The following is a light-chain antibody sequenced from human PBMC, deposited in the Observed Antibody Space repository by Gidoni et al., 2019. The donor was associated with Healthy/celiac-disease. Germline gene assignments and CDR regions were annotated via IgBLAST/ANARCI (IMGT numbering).Light chain of an antibody. J-gene: IGKJ1*01. CDR3: QQYNNWLGT. CDR2: GAS. CDR1: QSVSSN. V-gene: IGKV3-15*01. Sequence: IVITQSPATLSVSRGETATLPCRASQSVSSNLAWYQQQPGQAPRLIIYGASTRATGIPGRFSGSESGIEFTLTISSLHSEYFAVYYCQQYNNWLGTFGQGTKVEIK.